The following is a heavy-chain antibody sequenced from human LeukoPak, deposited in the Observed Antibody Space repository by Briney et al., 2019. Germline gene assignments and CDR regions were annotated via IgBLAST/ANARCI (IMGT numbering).Heavy chain of an antibody. D-gene: IGHD3-22*01. V-gene: IGHV3-74*01. Sequence: GGSLRLSCAASGFTFSSFWMHWVRQAPGKGLMWVSRINSDGSTTSYADSVKGRFTISRDNAKNTLYLQMNSLRAEDTAVYYCARGYYYYSSGYYPDSFDIWGQGTMVTVSS. CDR2: INSDGSTT. J-gene: IGHJ3*02. CDR1: GFTFSSFW. CDR3: ARGYYYYSSGYYPDSFDI.